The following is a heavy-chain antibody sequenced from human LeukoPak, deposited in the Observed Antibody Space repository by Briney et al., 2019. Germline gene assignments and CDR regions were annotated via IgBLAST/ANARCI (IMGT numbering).Heavy chain of an antibody. V-gene: IGHV1-2*02. Sequence: ASVKVSCKASGYTFTDYYMHWVRQAPGQGLEWMGWINPNNGDTNYAQNFHGRVTLTRDTSIRTAYMEVSRLRSDDTAVYYCTRETSSRYFDYWGQGTLVTVSS. CDR1: GYTFTDYY. CDR3: TRETSSRYFDY. CDR2: INPNNGDT. J-gene: IGHJ4*02.